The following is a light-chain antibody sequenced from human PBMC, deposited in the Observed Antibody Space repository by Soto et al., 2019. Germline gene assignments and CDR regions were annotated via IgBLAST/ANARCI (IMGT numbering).Light chain of an antibody. V-gene: IGLV2-23*02. J-gene: IGLJ1*01. CDR2: EVS. Sequence: QSVLTQPASESGSPGQSITISCTGTSSDVGRYNLVSRYQQHPGKAPTLMIYEVSKRPSGVSNRFSGTKSGNTASLIISGLQAEDEADYYCCSYAGSSTYVFGTGTKVTVL. CDR1: SSDVGRYNL. CDR3: CSYAGSSTYV.